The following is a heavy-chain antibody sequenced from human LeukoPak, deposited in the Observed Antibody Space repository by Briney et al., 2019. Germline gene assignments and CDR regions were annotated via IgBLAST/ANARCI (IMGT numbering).Heavy chain of an antibody. V-gene: IGHV3-23*01. D-gene: IGHD1-20*01. CDR2: ISGGGGST. CDR1: GFTFSSYD. J-gene: IGHJ3*02. Sequence: GGSLRLSCVAAGFTFSSYDMNWVRQAPGKGLEWVSVISGGGGSTYYADSVRGRFTISRDNSRNTLFLQMNSLRAEDTAVYYCAKFRDNWAHYDAFDIWGQGTMVTVSS. CDR3: AKFRDNWAHYDAFDI.